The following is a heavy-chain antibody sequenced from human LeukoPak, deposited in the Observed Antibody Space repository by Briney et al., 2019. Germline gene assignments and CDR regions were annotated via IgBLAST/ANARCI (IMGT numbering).Heavy chain of an antibody. Sequence: SETLSLTCAVYGGSFSGYYWSWIRQPPEKGLEWIGEITPTGSTNYNPSLRSRVTMSVDTSKNQFSLRLSSVTAADTAVYYCARLLNGSYGDYWGQGTLVTVSS. CDR3: ARLLNGSYGDY. J-gene: IGHJ4*02. CDR1: GGSFSGYY. D-gene: IGHD1-26*01. CDR2: ITPTGST. V-gene: IGHV4-34*01.